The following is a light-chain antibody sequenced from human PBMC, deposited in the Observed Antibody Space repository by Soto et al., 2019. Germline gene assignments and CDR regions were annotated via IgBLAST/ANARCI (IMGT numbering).Light chain of an antibody. CDR2: AAS. Sequence: DIQMTQSPSSLSASVGDRVTITCRASQSISSYLNWYQHKPGKAPKLLIYAASSLQSGVPSRFRSSGSGTDFTLTISSLQPEVLATDDSQQSYITSNSFGQGTKLAIK. CDR1: QSISSY. V-gene: IGKV1-39*01. J-gene: IGKJ2*01. CDR3: QQSYITSNS.